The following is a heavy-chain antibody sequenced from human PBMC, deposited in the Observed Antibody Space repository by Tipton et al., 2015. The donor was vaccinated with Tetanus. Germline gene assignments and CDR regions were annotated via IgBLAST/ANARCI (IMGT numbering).Heavy chain of an antibody. V-gene: IGHV3-23*01. J-gene: IGHJ4*02. Sequence: AASGFTLSTYAMSWVRQAPGKGLEWVSGISGTGGTTWYADSVKGRFTISRDNSKNTLYLQMNSLRADDTAVYYGANCGYRSSWFHYWGQGTLVTVSS. CDR1: GFTLSTYA. CDR3: ANCGYRSSWFHY. CDR2: ISGTGGTT. D-gene: IGHD6-13*01.